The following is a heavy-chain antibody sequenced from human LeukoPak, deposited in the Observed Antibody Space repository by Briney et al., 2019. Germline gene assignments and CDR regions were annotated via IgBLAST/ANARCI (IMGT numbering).Heavy chain of an antibody. J-gene: IGHJ4*02. V-gene: IGHV3-11*01. D-gene: IGHD5-24*01. CDR1: GFTFSGYY. Sequence: GGSLRLSCAASGFTFSGYYMSWVRQAPGKGLEWVSYITPSGSTIYYADSVKGRFTISRDNAKNSLYLQMNSLRAEDTAVYFCAGRDVYNSAFWGQGTLVSVAS. CDR3: AGRDVYNSAF. CDR2: ITPSGSTI.